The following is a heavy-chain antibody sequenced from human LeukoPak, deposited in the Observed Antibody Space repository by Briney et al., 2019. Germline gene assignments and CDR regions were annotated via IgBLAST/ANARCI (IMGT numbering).Heavy chain of an antibody. CDR3: TRTTVTINAFDP. CDR2: ISSSGSTI. D-gene: IGHD4-17*01. Sequence: GGSLRLSCAASGFTFRSYEMYWVRQAPGKGLEWLSYISSSGSTIHYADSVKGRFTISRDNAKNSLYLQMNSLRVEDTAVYYCTRTTVTINAFDPWGQGTLVTVSS. J-gene: IGHJ5*02. V-gene: IGHV3-48*03. CDR1: GFTFRSYE.